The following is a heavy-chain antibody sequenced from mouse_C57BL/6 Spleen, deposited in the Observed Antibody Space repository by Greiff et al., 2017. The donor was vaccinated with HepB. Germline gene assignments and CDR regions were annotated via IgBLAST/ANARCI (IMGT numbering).Heavy chain of an antibody. V-gene: IGHV1-82*01. CDR3: ARLNWDGGNYFAY. D-gene: IGHD4-1*01. J-gene: IGHJ2*01. CDR2: IYPGDGDT. CDR1: GYAFSSSW. Sequence: QVQLQQSGPELVKPGASVKISCKASGYAFSSSWMNWVKQRPGKGLEWIGRIYPGDGDTNYNGKFKGKTTLTADKSSSTAYMQLSSLTSEDSAVYFCARLNWDGGNYFAYWGQGTTLTVSS.